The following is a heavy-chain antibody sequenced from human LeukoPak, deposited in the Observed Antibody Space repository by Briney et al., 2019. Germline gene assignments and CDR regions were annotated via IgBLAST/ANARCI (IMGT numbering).Heavy chain of an antibody. CDR2: IWYDGSNK. CDR3: ARDQEGSDY. CDR1: GFTFNSYG. V-gene: IGHV3-33*01. J-gene: IGHJ4*02. Sequence: GGSLRLSCVASGFTFNSYGMHWVRQAPGKGLEWVAVIWYDGSNKYYADSVKGRFTISRDNSKNTLDLQMNSLRAEDTAVYYCARDQEGSDYWGQGTLVTVSS.